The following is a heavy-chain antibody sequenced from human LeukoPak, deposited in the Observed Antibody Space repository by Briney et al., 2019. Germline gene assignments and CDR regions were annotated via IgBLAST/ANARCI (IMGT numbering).Heavy chain of an antibody. V-gene: IGHV1-46*01. CDR3: ARGATIFAPMDV. Sequence: ASVKVSFTASGYTFTSYYMNWVRQAPGQGLEWMGIIHPSGGSTSYAQKFQGRVTMTRDTSTSTVYMELSSLRSEDTAVYNCARGATIFAPMDVWGQGTTVTVSS. J-gene: IGHJ6*02. CDR1: GYTFTSYY. D-gene: IGHD3-3*01. CDR2: IHPSGGST.